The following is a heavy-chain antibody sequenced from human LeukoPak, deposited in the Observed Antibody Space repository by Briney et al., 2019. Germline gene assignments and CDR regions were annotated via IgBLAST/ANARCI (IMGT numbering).Heavy chain of an antibody. CDR1: GFTFSRYG. D-gene: IGHD3-22*01. Sequence: PGRSLRLSCAASGFTFSRYGMHWVRQAPGKGLEWVAVISYDGSNKYDADSVKGRFTISRDNSKNTLYLQMNSLRVEDTAVYYCAGSGYFDSSGYHDAFDIWGQGTMVPV. J-gene: IGHJ3*02. V-gene: IGHV3-30-3*01. CDR2: ISYDGSNK. CDR3: AGSGYFDSSGYHDAFDI.